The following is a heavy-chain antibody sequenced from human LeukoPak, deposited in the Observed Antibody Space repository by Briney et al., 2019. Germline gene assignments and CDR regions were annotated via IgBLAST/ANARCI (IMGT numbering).Heavy chain of an antibody. CDR1: GFIFSSYE. D-gene: IGHD3-16*01. CDR2: ISSGGSII. Sequence: GGSLRLSCAASGFIFSSYETNWVRQAPGKGLEWVSYISSGGSIIYYAASVRGRFTISRDNAKNSLYLQMNSLRAEDTAVYYCARFARFGDLQGGGYFDYWGQGTLVTVSS. V-gene: IGHV3-48*03. CDR3: ARFARFGDLQGGGYFDY. J-gene: IGHJ4*02.